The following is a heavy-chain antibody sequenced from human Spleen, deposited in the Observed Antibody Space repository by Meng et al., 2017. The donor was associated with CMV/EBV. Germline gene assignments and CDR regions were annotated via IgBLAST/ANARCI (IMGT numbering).Heavy chain of an antibody. CDR1: GYTFTSYA. CDR3: ARSQGTVLGVFNWFDP. CDR2: INGYNGNT. V-gene: IGHV1-18*01. J-gene: IGHJ5*02. Sequence: ASVKVSCKAPGYTFTSYAITWVRQAPGQGLEWMGWINGYNGNTNYAENFQGRVTLTTDTSTSTAYMELRSLRSDDTAVYYCARSQGTVLGVFNWFDPWGQGTLVTVSS. D-gene: IGHD3-3*01.